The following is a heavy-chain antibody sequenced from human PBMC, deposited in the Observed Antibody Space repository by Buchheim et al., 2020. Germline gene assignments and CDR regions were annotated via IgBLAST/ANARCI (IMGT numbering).Heavy chain of an antibody. D-gene: IGHD2-21*01. V-gene: IGHV4-4*02. CDR2: IYHSGST. J-gene: IGHJ6*02. CDR1: GGSISSNYW. CDR3: ARIPYYYYYGLDV. Sequence: QVQLQESGPGLVKPSGTLSLTCDVSGGSISSNYWWSWVRQPPGMGLEWIGGIYHSGSTNYNPSLKSRVTISVDKSKNQFPLKLTSVTAADTAVYYCARIPYYYYYGLDVWGQGTT.